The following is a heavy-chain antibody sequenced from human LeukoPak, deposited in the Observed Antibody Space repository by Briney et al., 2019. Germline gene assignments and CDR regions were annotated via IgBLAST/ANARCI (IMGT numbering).Heavy chain of an antibody. Sequence: SETLSLTCTVSGGSISSGTYYWGWVRQPPGKGLEWIGTIYYSGTTYYNPSLKSRVTISVDTSKNQFSLKLSSVTAADTAVYYCASSSWFVGFAFDYWGQGTLVTVSS. V-gene: IGHV4-39*07. CDR2: IYYSGTT. CDR3: ASSSWFVGFAFDY. D-gene: IGHD6-13*01. J-gene: IGHJ4*02. CDR1: GGSISSGTYY.